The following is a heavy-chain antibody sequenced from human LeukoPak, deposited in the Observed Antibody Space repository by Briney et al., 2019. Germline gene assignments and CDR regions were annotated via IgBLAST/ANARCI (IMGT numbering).Heavy chain of an antibody. D-gene: IGHD3-10*01. CDR3: ANLRFGESHY. J-gene: IGHJ4*02. V-gene: IGHV3-23*01. CDR1: GITFSNAW. CDR2: ISGSGGST. Sequence: GGSLRLSCAASGITFSNAWMSWVRQAPGKGLEWVSAISGSGGSTNYADSVKGRFTISRDNSKNTLYLQMNSLRAEDTAVYYCANLRFGESHYWGQGTLVTVSS.